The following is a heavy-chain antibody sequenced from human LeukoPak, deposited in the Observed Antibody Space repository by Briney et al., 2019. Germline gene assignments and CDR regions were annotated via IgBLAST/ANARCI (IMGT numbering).Heavy chain of an antibody. V-gene: IGHV1-46*01. CDR3: ARGRYSNGWHDM. CDR1: GYNFIDYY. CDR2: VNPAGGNI. J-gene: IGHJ4*02. D-gene: IGHD6-19*01. Sequence: EASVKVSCKTSGYNFIDYYLHWFRQAPGRGFEWMGIVNPAGGNISYAQKFQGRVIMTRDTSTASVSMELQSLTSDDTAVYYCARGRYSNGWHDMWGQGTQVTVSS.